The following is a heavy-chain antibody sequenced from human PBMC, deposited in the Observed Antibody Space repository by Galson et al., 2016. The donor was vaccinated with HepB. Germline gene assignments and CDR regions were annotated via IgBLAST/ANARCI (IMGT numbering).Heavy chain of an antibody. J-gene: IGHJ6*02. V-gene: IGHV3-21*01. CDR3: AREMDGMDV. CDR2: ISSDSRYI. D-gene: IGHD5-24*01. CDR1: GFTLSSYS. Sequence: SLRLSCAASGFTLSSYSMHWVRQAPGKGLQWVSSISSDSRYIYYADSVKGRFTVSRDNAKYSLFLQMSSLTAGDTAIYYCAREMDGMDVWGHGTTVTVSS.